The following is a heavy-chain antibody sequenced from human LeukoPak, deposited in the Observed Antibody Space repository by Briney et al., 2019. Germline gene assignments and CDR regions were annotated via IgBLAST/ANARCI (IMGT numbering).Heavy chain of an antibody. CDR2: IWYDGSNK. V-gene: IGHV3-33*01. CDR1: GFTFSSYG. CDR3: ARDSYSSGWFDY. D-gene: IGHD6-19*01. Sequence: PGRSLRLSCAASGFTFSSYGMHWVRQAPGKGLEWVAVIWYDGSNKYYADSVEGRFTISRDNSKNTLYLQMNSLRAEDTAVYYCARDSYSSGWFDYWGQGTLVTVSS. J-gene: IGHJ4*02.